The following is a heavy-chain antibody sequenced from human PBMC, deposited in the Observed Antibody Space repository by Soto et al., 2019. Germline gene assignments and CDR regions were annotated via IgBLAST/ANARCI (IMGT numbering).Heavy chain of an antibody. CDR1: GFTFSSYG. CDR2: ISYDGSNK. J-gene: IGHJ4*02. CDR3: AKDLSSVQVPNPPDY. D-gene: IGHD6-25*01. Sequence: LRLSCAASGFTFSSYGMHWVRQAPGKGLEWVAVISYDGSNKYYADSVKGRFTISRDNSKNTLYLQMNSLRAEDTAVYYCAKDLSSVQVPNPPDYWGQGTLVTVSS. V-gene: IGHV3-30*18.